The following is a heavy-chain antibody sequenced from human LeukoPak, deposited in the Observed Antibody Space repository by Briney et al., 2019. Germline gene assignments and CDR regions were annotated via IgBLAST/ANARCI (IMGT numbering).Heavy chain of an antibody. CDR2: IKQDGSEK. CDR1: GGSISSSNW. J-gene: IGHJ4*02. Sequence: PSGTLSLTCAVSGGSISSSNWWSCVRQAPGKGLEWVANIKQDGSEKYYVDSVKGRFTISRDNAKNSLYLQMNSLRAEDTAVYYCATLSGPGETHDYWGQGTLVTVSS. V-gene: IGHV3-7*03. CDR3: ATLSGPGETHDY. D-gene: IGHD3-16*01.